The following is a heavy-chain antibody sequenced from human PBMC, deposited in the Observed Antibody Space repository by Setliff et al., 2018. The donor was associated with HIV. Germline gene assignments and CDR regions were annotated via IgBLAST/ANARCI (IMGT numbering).Heavy chain of an antibody. CDR2: IYNTGGN. Sequence: SETLSLTCDVSGVSIVTSDNSWGWIRQAPGKGLEWIGTIYNTGGNYSNPPLKSRVAISVDTSKNYFSLRLTSVTAADAAIYYCASGGDFGDYNNWFESWGQGARVTVSS. D-gene: IGHD4-17*01. J-gene: IGHJ5*01. V-gene: IGHV4-39*02. CDR1: GVSIVTSDNS. CDR3: ASGGDFGDYNNWFES.